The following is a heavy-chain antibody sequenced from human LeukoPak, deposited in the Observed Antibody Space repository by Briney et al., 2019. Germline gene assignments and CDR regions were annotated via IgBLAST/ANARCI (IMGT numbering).Heavy chain of an antibody. J-gene: IGHJ4*02. CDR1: GFTLNNNN. CDR2: IYSGGST. D-gene: IGHD1-26*01. Sequence: GGSLRLSCAASGFTLNNNNMSWVRQAPGKGLEWVSVIYSGGSTYYSDSAKGRFTISTDNTKNTLYLQMISLRAEDTTAFYYASGLLWATEYDYWGEGTLVAVCS. CDR3: ASGLLWATEYDY. V-gene: IGHV3-53*01.